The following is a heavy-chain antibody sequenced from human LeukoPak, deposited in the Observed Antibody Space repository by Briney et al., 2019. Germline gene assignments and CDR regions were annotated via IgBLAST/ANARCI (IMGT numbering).Heavy chain of an antibody. CDR3: ARRYCSGYTCYHYGLDV. D-gene: IGHD2-15*01. J-gene: IGHJ6*02. Sequence: ASVKVSCKASGGTFSSYAISWVRQAPGQGLEWMGWINPNTGGTNYAQKFQGRVTLTRETSISTGYMEVNWLRSDDTAVYYCARRYCSGYTCYHYGLDVWGQGTTVTVSS. V-gene: IGHV1-2*02. CDR2: INPNTGGT. CDR1: GGTFSSYA.